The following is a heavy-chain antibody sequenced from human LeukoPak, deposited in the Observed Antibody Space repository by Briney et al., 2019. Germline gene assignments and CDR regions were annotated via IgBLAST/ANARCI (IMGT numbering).Heavy chain of an antibody. CDR3: AKDVYYDSSGYYNY. V-gene: IGHV3-23*01. Sequence: GGSLRLSCAASGFTFSSYAMSWVRQAPGKGLEWVSAISGSGGSTYYADSVKGRFTISRDNSENTLYLQMNSLRAEDTAVYYCAKDVYYDSSGYYNYWGQGTLATVSS. CDR2: ISGSGGST. CDR1: GFTFSSYA. J-gene: IGHJ4*02. D-gene: IGHD3-22*01.